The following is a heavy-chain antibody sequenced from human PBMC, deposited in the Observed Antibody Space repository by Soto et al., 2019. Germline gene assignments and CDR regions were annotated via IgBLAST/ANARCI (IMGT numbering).Heavy chain of an antibody. CDR3: AKGSVLRVVEAPLAILGGVDV. D-gene: IGHD2-8*01. CDR1: GFTFSSYG. J-gene: IGHJ6*02. V-gene: IGHV3-33*06. Sequence: WGSLRLSCVASGFTFSSYGMHWVRQAPGKGLEWVAVMSYDGSHEYYADSVKGRFTISRDNSKTILYLQMNSLRLEDTAVYYCAKGSVLRVVEAPLAILGGVDVWGQGAMVTVSS. CDR2: MSYDGSHE.